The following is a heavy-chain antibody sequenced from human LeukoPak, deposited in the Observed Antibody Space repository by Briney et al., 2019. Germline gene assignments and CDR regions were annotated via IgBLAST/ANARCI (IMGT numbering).Heavy chain of an antibody. CDR3: AKYGRYYDFWTGFYEDEVDYMDV. CDR2: ISYDGSNK. V-gene: IGHV3-30*04. D-gene: IGHD3-3*01. J-gene: IGHJ6*03. CDR1: GFTFSSYA. Sequence: PGGSLRLSCTASGFTFSSYAMHWVRQAPGKGLERVAVISYDGSNKYYADSVKGRFTISRDNTKNTLYLQMNSLRADDTAVYYCAKYGRYYDFWTGFYEDEVDYMDVWGKGTTVTVSS.